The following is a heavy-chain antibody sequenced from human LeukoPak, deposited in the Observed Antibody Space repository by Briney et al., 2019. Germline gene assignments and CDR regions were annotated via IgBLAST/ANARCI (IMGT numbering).Heavy chain of an antibody. V-gene: IGHV1-8*03. J-gene: IGHJ2*01. Sequence: GASVKVSCKASGYTFTSYGISWVRQATGQGLEWMGWMNPNSGNTGYAQKFQGRVTITRNTSISTAYMELSSLRSEDTAVYYCAREAVYSSSRSWYFDLWGRGTLVTVSS. D-gene: IGHD6-6*01. CDR1: GYTFTSYG. CDR3: AREAVYSSSRSWYFDL. CDR2: MNPNSGNT.